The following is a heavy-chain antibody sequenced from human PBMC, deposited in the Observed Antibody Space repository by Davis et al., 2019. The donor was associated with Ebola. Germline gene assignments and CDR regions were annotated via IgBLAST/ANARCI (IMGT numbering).Heavy chain of an antibody. Sequence: PGGSLRLSCAASGFTFSSYAMSWVRQAPGKGLEWVSAISGSGGSTYYADSVKGRFTISRDNAKNSLYLQMNSLRAEDTAVYYCARSGAMALRYYYMDVWGKGTTVTVSS. D-gene: IGHD5-18*01. CDR3: ARSGAMALRYYYMDV. CDR1: GFTFSSYA. CDR2: ISGSGGST. V-gene: IGHV3-23*01. J-gene: IGHJ6*03.